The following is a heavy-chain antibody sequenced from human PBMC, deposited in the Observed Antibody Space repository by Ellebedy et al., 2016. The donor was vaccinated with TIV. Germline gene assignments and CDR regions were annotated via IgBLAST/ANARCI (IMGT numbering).Heavy chain of an antibody. Sequence: GESLKISCAASGFTVSSNYMSWVRQAPGKGLEWVSVIYSGGSTFYADSVKGRFIISRDNSKNTLYLHMNSLRAEDTAVYYCARGVPTVTTDAFDIWGQGTMVTVSS. J-gene: IGHJ3*02. V-gene: IGHV3-53*01. D-gene: IGHD4-17*01. CDR1: GFTVSSNY. CDR2: IYSGGST. CDR3: ARGVPTVTTDAFDI.